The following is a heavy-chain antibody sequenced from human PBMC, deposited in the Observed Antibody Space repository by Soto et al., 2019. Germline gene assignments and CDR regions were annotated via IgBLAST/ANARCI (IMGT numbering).Heavy chain of an antibody. Sequence: EVQLVESGGGLVQPGGSLRLSCAASGFTVSSNYMSWVRQAPGKGLEWVSVIYSGGSTYYADSVKGRFTISRDNSKNTLYLQKNSLRAEDTAVYYCARYGIALDYYGMDVWGQGTTVTVSS. CDR2: IYSGGST. J-gene: IGHJ6*02. V-gene: IGHV3-66*01. CDR1: GFTVSSNY. CDR3: ARYGIALDYYGMDV. D-gene: IGHD6-13*01.